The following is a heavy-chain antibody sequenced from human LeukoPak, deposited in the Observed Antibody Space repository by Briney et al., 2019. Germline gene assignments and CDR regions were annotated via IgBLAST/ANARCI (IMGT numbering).Heavy chain of an antibody. J-gene: IGHJ6*04. CDR2: TYYRSKWYN. CDR3: ARDGFLPYGSGSYRGMDV. CDR1: GDSVSSNSAA. D-gene: IGHD3-10*01. V-gene: IGHV6-1*01. Sequence: SQALSLTCAISGDSVSSNSAAWNWIRQSPSRGLEWLGRTYYRSKWYNDYAVSVKSRITINPDTSKTQFSLQLNSVTPEDTAVYYCARDGFLPYGSGSYRGMDVWGKGTTVTVSS.